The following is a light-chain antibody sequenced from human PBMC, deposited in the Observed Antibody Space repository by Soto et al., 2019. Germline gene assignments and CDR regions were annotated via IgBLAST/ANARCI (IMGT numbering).Light chain of an antibody. V-gene: IGLV2-8*01. CDR3: RSYAGSNNFV. J-gene: IGLJ1*01. Sequence: QSALTQPPSASGFPGQSVTISCTGTSSDVGYYDYGSWYQQHPGKAPKLVIYEVTKRPSGVPDRVSASKSGNTASLTVSGLRDEDEADYSCRSYAGSNNFVFGSGTKVTVL. CDR1: SSDVGYYDY. CDR2: EVT.